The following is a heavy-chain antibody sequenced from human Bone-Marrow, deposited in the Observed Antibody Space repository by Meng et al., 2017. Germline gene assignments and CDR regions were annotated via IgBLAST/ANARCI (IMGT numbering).Heavy chain of an antibody. J-gene: IGHJ4*02. CDR1: GFTFSSYS. Sequence: GESLKISCAASGFTFSSYSMNWVRQAPGKGLEWVSSISSSSSYIYYADSVKGRFTISRDNAKNSLYLQMNSLRAEDTAVYDCARDTRDYALDYWGQGTLVTVSS. D-gene: IGHD4-17*01. V-gene: IGHV3-21*01. CDR3: ARDTRDYALDY. CDR2: ISSSSSYI.